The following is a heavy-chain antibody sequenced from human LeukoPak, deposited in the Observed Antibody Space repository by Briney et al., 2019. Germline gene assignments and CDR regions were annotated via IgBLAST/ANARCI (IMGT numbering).Heavy chain of an antibody. J-gene: IGHJ4*02. D-gene: IGHD3-16*01. V-gene: IGHV4-39*07. Sequence: SETLSLTCTVSGGSISSSLYYWGWVRQPPGKGLEGIGSIYYSGSANYSPSLKSRLTISVDTSKNQFSLRLTSVTAADTAVYYCARRGGDFHTGIVFDNWGQGTLVTVSS. CDR1: GGSISSSLYY. CDR2: IYYSGSA. CDR3: ARRGGDFHTGIVFDN.